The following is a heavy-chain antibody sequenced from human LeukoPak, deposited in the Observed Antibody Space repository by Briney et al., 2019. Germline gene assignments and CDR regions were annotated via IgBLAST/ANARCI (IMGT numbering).Heavy chain of an antibody. CDR3: AKGLGYCSGGSCST. V-gene: IGHV3-30*18. D-gene: IGHD2-15*01. Sequence: GGSLRLSCAASGFTFSSYGMHWVRQAPGKGLEWVAVISYDGSNKYYADSVKGRFTISRDNSKNTLYLQMNSLRAEDTAVYHCAKGLGYCSGGSCSTWGQGTLVTVSS. CDR1: GFTFSSYG. J-gene: IGHJ5*02. CDR2: ISYDGSNK.